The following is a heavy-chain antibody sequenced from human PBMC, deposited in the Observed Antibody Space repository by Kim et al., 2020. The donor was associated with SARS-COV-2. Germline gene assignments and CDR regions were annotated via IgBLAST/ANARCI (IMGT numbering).Heavy chain of an antibody. CDR3: TTAYYVGDAFDV. J-gene: IGHJ3*01. D-gene: IGHD3-9*01. Sequence: ADSVRGRFPISRDNAQNSLYLQMNSLRTEDTAFYYCTTAYYVGDAFDVWGQGTMVIVSS. V-gene: IGHV3-9*01.